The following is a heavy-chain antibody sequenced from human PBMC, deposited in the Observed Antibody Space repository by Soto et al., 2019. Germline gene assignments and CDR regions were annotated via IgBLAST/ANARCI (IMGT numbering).Heavy chain of an antibody. V-gene: IGHV1-69*13. D-gene: IGHD6-6*01. CDR1: GGTFSRYA. CDR3: ASPSESSSSGFYYYYGMDV. CDR2: IVPIFGTA. J-gene: IGHJ6*02. Sequence: SVKVSCKASGGTFSRYAISWVRQAPGQGLEWMGGIVPIFGTANYAQKFQGRVTITADESTSTAYMELSSLRSEDTAVYYCASPSESSSSGFYYYYGMDVWGQGTTVTVSS.